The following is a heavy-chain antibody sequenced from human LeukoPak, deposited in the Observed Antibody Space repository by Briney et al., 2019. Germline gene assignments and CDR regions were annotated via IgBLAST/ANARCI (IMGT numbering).Heavy chain of an antibody. Sequence: ASVKVSCKASGYTFTSYDINWVRQATGQGLEWMGWMNLNSGNTGYAQKFQGRVTMTRNTSISTAYMELSSLRSEDTAVYYCARSFHYDFWSGYLGAAQYYYYGMDVWGQGTTVTVSS. J-gene: IGHJ6*02. V-gene: IGHV1-8*01. CDR1: GYTFTSYD. CDR2: MNLNSGNT. CDR3: ARSFHYDFWSGYLGAAQYYYYGMDV. D-gene: IGHD3-3*01.